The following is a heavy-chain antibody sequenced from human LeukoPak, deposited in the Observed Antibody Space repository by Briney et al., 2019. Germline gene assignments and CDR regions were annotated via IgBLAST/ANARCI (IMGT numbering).Heavy chain of an antibody. CDR3: ASNSYDSSGYYYS. CDR1: GFTFSSYA. J-gene: IGHJ4*02. D-gene: IGHD3-22*01. CDR2: ISGSGSST. V-gene: IGHV3-23*01. Sequence: GGSLRLSCAASGFTFSSYAMSWVRQAPGKGLEWVSAISGSGSSTYYADSVKGRFTVSRDNSKNTLYLQMNSLRAEDTAVYYCASNSYDSSGYYYSWGQGTLVTVSS.